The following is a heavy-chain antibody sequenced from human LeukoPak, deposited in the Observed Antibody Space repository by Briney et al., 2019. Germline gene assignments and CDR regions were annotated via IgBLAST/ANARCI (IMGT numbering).Heavy chain of an antibody. D-gene: IGHD3-22*01. CDR1: GYTFSSYG. V-gene: IGHV3-23*01. J-gene: IGHJ5*02. CDR2: ISGSGGST. Sequence: GGSLRLSCAASGYTFSSYGMSWVRQAPGKGLEWVSAISGSGGSTYYADSVKGRFTISRDNSKNTLYLQMNSLRAEDTAVYYCARDPDDSSGFCWFDPWGQGTLVTVSS. CDR3: ARDPDDSSGFCWFDP.